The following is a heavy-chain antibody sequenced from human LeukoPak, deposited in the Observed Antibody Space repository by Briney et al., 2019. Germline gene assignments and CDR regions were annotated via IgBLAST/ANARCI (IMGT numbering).Heavy chain of an antibody. CDR1: GGSFSGYY. D-gene: IGHD3-22*01. Sequence: SETLSLTCAVYGGSFSGYYWSWIRQPPGKGLEWIGSIYYSGNSYYNSSLKSRVTISVDTSKNQFSLRLNSLTAADTAVYYCARGGVVLSPPRNWFDPWGQGTLVTVSS. CDR2: IYYSGNS. CDR3: ARGGVVLSPPRNWFDP. V-gene: IGHV4-34*01. J-gene: IGHJ5*02.